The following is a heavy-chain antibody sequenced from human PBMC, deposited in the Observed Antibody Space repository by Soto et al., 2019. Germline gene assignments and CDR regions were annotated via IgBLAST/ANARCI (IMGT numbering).Heavy chain of an antibody. CDR2: IYYSGST. D-gene: IGHD6-6*01. J-gene: IGHJ4*02. CDR3: ARGEYSSSYIDY. V-gene: IGHV4-61*01. Sequence: SETLSLTCTVSGGSVSSGSYYWSWIRQPPGKGLEWIGYIYYSGSTNYNPSLKSRVTISVDTSKNQFSLKLSSVTAADTAVYYCARGEYSSSYIDYWGQGTLVTVSS. CDR1: GGSVSSGSYY.